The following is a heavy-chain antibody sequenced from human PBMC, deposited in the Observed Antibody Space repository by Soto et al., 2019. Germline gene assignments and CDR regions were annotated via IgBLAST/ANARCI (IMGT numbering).Heavy chain of an antibody. D-gene: IGHD1-26*01. CDR1: GFRFSSFG. CDR2: ISSEGKNK. CDR3: AKDFYIYSRSNWFDP. J-gene: IGHJ5*02. V-gene: IGHV3-30*18. Sequence: QVKLVESGGGVVQPGRSLRLSCSASGFRFSSFGMHWVRQGPGKGLEWVAVISSEGKNKFYADSVKGRFTISRDNSKNTLSLNLDSLRAHDTDVSYCAKDFYIYSRSNWFDPWGQGTLVTVSS.